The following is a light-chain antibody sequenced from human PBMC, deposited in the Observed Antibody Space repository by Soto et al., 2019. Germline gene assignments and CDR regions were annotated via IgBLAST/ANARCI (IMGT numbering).Light chain of an antibody. CDR2: GAS. CDR3: QQYYSTPLT. CDR1: QSVFYSPHNNSY. J-gene: IGKJ4*01. Sequence: DSVRGPSSDSQGAWLGERATINCKSRQSVFYSPHNNSYLAWYQQKPGQPPKLLIYGASTRESGVPDRVSGSGSGTDFTLTISILQAEDVAVYYCQQYYSTPLTFGGGTKVDIK. V-gene: IGKV4-1*01.